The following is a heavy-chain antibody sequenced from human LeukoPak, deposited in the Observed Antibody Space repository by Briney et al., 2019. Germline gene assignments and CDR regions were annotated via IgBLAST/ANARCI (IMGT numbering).Heavy chain of an antibody. J-gene: IGHJ6*02. Sequence: GGSLRLSCAASGFTFDDYAMHWVRQAPGKGLEWVSLISGDGGSTYYADSVKGRFIISRDNSKNSLYLQMNSLRTEDTALYYCAKALYPSDYYDSSGLPYGMDVWGQGTTVTVSS. V-gene: IGHV3-43*02. CDR2: ISGDGGST. CDR1: GFTFDDYA. CDR3: AKALYPSDYYDSSGLPYGMDV. D-gene: IGHD3-22*01.